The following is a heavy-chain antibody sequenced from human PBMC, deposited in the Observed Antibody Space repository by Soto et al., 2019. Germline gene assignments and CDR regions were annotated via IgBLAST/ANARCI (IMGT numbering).Heavy chain of an antibody. V-gene: IGHV1-3*01. CDR3: ASGITMVRGVIAAFDI. CDR2: INAGNGNT. J-gene: IGHJ3*02. CDR1: GYTFTSYA. Sequence: ASVKVSCKASGYTFTSYAMHWVHQAPGQRLEWMGWINAGNGNTKYSQKFQGRVTITRDTSASTAYMELSSLRSEDTAVYYCASGITMVRGVIAAFDIWGQGTMVTVSS. D-gene: IGHD3-10*01.